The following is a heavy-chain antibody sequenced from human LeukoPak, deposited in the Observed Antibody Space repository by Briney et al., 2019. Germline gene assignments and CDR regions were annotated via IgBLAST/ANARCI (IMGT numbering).Heavy chain of an antibody. CDR3: ARGYSSGWYQDDWFDP. Sequence: SETLSLTCTVSGGSISSGGYYWSWIRQHPGKGLEWIGYIYYSGSTYYNPSLKSRLTISVDTSKNQFSLKLSSVTAADTAVYYCARGYSSGWYQDDWFDPWGQGTLVTVSS. CDR2: IYYSGST. V-gene: IGHV4-31*03. D-gene: IGHD6-19*01. J-gene: IGHJ5*02. CDR1: GGSISSGGYY.